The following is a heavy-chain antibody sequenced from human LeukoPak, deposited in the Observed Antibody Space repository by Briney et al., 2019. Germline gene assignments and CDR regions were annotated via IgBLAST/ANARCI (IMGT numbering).Heavy chain of an antibody. Sequence: GASVKVSCKASGYTFTNYDINWVRQATGQGLEWMGWMNPNSGNTGYAQKFQGRVTFTRDTSISTAYMELASLTSEDTAVYYCARTPPEGTTGFDDWGRGTLVTVSS. J-gene: IGHJ4*02. V-gene: IGHV1-8*03. CDR2: MNPNSGNT. CDR1: GYTFTNYD. D-gene: IGHD1-1*01. CDR3: ARTPPEGTTGFDD.